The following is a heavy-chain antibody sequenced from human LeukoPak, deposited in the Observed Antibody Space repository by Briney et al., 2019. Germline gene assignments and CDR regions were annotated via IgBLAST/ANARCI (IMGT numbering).Heavy chain of an antibody. CDR1: GFTFSSYS. Sequence: PGGSLRLSCAASGFTFSSYSMNWVRQAPGKGLEWVSSISSSSSYIYYADSVKGRFTISRDNAKNSLYLQMNSLRAEDTAVYYCAREEGAEPGSIVVVPAAPYDYWGQGTLVTVPS. V-gene: IGHV3-21*01. CDR2: ISSSSSYI. CDR3: AREEGAEPGSIVVVPAAPYDY. J-gene: IGHJ4*02. D-gene: IGHD2-2*01.